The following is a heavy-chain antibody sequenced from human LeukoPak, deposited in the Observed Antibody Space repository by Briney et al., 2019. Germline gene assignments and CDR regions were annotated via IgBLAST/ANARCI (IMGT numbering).Heavy chain of an antibody. D-gene: IGHD5-18*01. CDR1: GFTFSSYW. CDR3: ARTAYSYGYYYGMDV. J-gene: IGHJ6*02. V-gene: IGHV3-7*01. CDR2: IKQDGSEK. Sequence: GGSLRLSCAASGFTFSSYWMSWVRQAPGKGREWVANIKQDGSEKYYVDSVKGRFTISRDNAKNSLYLQMNSLRAEDTAVYYCARTAYSYGYYYGMDVWGQGTTVTVSS.